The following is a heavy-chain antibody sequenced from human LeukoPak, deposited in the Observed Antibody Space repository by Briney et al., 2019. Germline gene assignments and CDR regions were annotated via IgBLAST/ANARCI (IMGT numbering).Heavy chain of an antibody. V-gene: IGHV4-59*01. D-gene: IGHD3-16*01. CDR2: IYYSGST. Sequence: SETLSLTCTASGGSISSYYWSWIRQPPGKGLEWIGYIYYSGSTNYNPSLKSRVTISVDTSKNQFSLKLSSVTAADTAVYYCARDRLGPNYYYGMDVWGQGTTVTVSS. J-gene: IGHJ6*02. CDR3: ARDRLGPNYYYGMDV. CDR1: GGSISSYY.